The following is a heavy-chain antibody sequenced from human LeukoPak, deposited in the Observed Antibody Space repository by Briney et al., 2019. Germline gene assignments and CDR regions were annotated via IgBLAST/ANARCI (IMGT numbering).Heavy chain of an antibody. V-gene: IGHV3-23*01. Sequence: PGGSLRLSCAASGFTFSTYGMHWVRQAPGKGLEWVSTISSSGYNTYYADSVQGRFTISRDNSKNTLYLQMNSLRVEDTALYYCAKGAEEGVVITSVYYYYMDVWGKGTTVTISS. CDR3: AKGAEEGVVITSVYYYYMDV. J-gene: IGHJ6*03. CDR1: GFTFSTYG. D-gene: IGHD3-22*01. CDR2: ISSSGYNT.